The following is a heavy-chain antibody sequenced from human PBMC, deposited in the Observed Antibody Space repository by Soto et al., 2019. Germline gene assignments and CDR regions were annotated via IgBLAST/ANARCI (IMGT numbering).Heavy chain of an antibody. CDR3: ARQGIQLWSGAYAFDI. D-gene: IGHD5-18*01. Sequence: SSETLSLTCAVYGGSFSGYYWSWIRQPPGKGLEWIGEIYYSGSTYYNPSLKSRVTISVDTSKNQFSLKLSSVTAADTAVYYCARQGIQLWSGAYAFDIWGQGTMVTVSS. CDR2: IYYSGST. J-gene: IGHJ3*02. V-gene: IGHV4-34*01. CDR1: GGSFSGYY.